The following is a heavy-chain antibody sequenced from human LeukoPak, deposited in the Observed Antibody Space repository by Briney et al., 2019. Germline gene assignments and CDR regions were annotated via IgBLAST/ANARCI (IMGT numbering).Heavy chain of an antibody. J-gene: IGHJ4*02. CDR2: ISSSSSYI. CDR3: ARDSPNIPFDY. D-gene: IGHD2/OR15-2a*01. CDR1: GFTFSSYS. Sequence: GGSLRLSCAASGFTFSSYSMNWVRQAPGKGLEWVSSISSSSSYIYYADSVKGRFTIPRDNAKNSLYLQMNSLRAEDTAVYYCARDSPNIPFDYWGQGTLVTVSS. V-gene: IGHV3-21*01.